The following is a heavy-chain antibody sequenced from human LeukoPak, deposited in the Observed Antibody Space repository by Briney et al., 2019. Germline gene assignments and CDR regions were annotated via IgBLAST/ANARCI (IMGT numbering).Heavy chain of an antibody. CDR2: IDPSDSYT. Sequence: GESLKISCKGSGFSLTNYWITWVRQISGRGLECVGKIDPSDSYTNYSPSFQGHVTISADKSINTAYLQWSSLKASDTAIYYCARHLGGYTHFDYWGQGTLVTVSS. D-gene: IGHD3-22*01. CDR1: GFSLTNYW. CDR3: ARHLGGYTHFDY. V-gene: IGHV5-10-1*01. J-gene: IGHJ4*02.